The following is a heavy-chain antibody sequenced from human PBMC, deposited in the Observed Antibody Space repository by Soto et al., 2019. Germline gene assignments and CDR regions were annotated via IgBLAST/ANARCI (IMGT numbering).Heavy chain of an antibody. D-gene: IGHD3-16*01. Sequence: GGSLRLSCAASGFTFSSYEMNWVRQAPGKGLEWVSYISSSGSTIYYADSVKGRFTISRDNAKNSLYLQMNSLRAEDTAVYYCANDRLRGGLLNWGQGTLVTVSS. CDR3: ANDRLRGGLLN. CDR2: ISSSGSTI. V-gene: IGHV3-48*03. CDR1: GFTFSSYE. J-gene: IGHJ1*01.